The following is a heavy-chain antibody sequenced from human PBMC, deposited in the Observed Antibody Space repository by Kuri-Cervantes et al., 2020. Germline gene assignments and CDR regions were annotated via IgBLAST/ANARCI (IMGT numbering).Heavy chain of an antibody. Sequence: GETLKISCPASGFTFGDYAMSWFRQAPGKGLEWVGVIRSKAYGGTTEYAASVKGRLTISRDDSKSIAYLQMNSLKTEDTTVYYCTRGGVGALFDDWGQGTLVTVSS. CDR3: TRGGVGALFDD. V-gene: IGHV3-49*03. CDR1: GFTFGDYA. D-gene: IGHD1-26*01. CDR2: IRSKAYGGTT. J-gene: IGHJ4*02.